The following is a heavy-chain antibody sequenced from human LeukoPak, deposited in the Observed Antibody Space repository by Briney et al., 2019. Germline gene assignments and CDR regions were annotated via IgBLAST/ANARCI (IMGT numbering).Heavy chain of an antibody. CDR1: GFTFSSNW. V-gene: IGHV3-7*01. J-gene: IGHJ1*01. CDR3: ARDPPLITATGSRYFQH. Sequence: GGSLRLSCAASGFTFSSNWMSWVRQAPGKGLEWVANIKQDGSEKYYVDSVKGRFTISRDNAKNSLYLQMNSLRAEDTAVYCCARDPPLITATGSRYFQHWGQGTLVTVSS. CDR2: IKQDGSEK. D-gene: IGHD6-13*01.